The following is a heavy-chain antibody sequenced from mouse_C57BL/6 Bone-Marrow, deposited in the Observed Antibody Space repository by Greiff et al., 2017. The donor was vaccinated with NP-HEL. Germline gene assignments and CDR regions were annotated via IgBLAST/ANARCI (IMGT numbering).Heavy chain of an antibody. V-gene: IGHV1-76*01. CDR2: IYPGSGNT. CDR1: GYTFTDYY. D-gene: IGHD1-1*01. Sequence: QGQRQQFVGGRVPPWSSSPLSCKASGYTFTDYYINWVNQRPGQGLEWIARIYPGSGNTYYNEKFKGKATLTAEKSSSTAYMQRSSLTSEESAVYFCARVFTTVGATPCADWGQGTLVTVSA. CDR3: ARVFTTVGATPCAD. J-gene: IGHJ3*01.